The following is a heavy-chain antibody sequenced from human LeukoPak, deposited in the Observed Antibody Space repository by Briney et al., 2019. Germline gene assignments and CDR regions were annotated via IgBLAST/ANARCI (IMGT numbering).Heavy chain of an antibody. D-gene: IGHD1-26*01. CDR1: GFTVSSNY. Sequence: GGSLRLSCAASGFTVSSNYMSWVRQAPGEGLEWVSVIYSGGSTYYADSVKGRFTISRDNSKNTLYLPMNSLRAEDTAVYYCAKDMYRGEWELPEYYFDYWGQGTLVTVSS. CDR3: AKDMYRGEWELPEYYFDY. CDR2: IYSGGST. J-gene: IGHJ4*02. V-gene: IGHV3-53*01.